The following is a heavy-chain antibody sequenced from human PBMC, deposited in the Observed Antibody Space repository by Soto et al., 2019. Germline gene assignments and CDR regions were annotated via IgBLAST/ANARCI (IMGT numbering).Heavy chain of an antibody. CDR1: GGSISSGGYY. CDR2: IYYSGST. J-gene: IGHJ6*02. CDR3: ARAERRASYYYYYGMDV. V-gene: IGHV4-31*03. Sequence: QVQLQESGPGLVKPSQTLSLTCTVSGGSISSGGYYWSWIRQHPGKGLEWIGYIYYSGSTYYNPSLKSRVTISVDTSKNQSSLKLSSVTAADTAVYYCARAERRASYYYYYGMDVWGQGTTVTVSS.